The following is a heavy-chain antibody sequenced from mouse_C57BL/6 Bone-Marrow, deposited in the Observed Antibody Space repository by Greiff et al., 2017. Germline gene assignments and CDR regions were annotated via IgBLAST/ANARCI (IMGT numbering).Heavy chain of an antibody. CDR3: ARYYYGSSDF. CDR1: GYTFTSYW. D-gene: IGHD1-1*01. J-gene: IGHJ2*01. CDR2: IYPGSSST. Sequence: VQLQQPGAELVKPGASVKMSCKASGYTFTSYWITWVKQRPGQGLEWIGDIYPGSSSTNYNEKFKSKATLTVDTSSSTAYMRLSSLTSEDSSVCYVARYYYGSSDFWGKGTTLTVSS. V-gene: IGHV1-55*01.